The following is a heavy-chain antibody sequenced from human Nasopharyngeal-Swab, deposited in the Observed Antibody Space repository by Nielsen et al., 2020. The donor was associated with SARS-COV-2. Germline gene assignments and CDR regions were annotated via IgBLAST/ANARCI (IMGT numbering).Heavy chain of an antibody. J-gene: IGHJ4*02. CDR3: ARIGGDGDYFDY. D-gene: IGHD3-10*01. V-gene: IGHV3-13*01. CDR1: GFTFSSYD. Sequence: GGSLRLSCAASGFTFSSYDMHWVRQATGKGLEWVSAIGTAGDTYYPGSVKGRFTISRENAKNSLYLQMNSLRAGDTAVYYCARIGGDGDYFDYWGQGTLVTVSS. CDR2: IGTAGDT.